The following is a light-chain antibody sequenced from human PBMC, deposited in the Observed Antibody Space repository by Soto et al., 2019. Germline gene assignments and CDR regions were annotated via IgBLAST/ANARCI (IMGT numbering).Light chain of an antibody. CDR3: QQSYSSSPIT. Sequence: DIQLTQSPSSLSASVGDRFTMTFRASETISTFLNWYQHKPGKAPKLLISAASRLQSGVPPRFSGSGSGTDFTLTINSLRPEDFASYYCQQSYSSSPITFGPGTRLEIK. J-gene: IGKJ5*01. CDR1: ETISTF. CDR2: AAS. V-gene: IGKV1-39*01.